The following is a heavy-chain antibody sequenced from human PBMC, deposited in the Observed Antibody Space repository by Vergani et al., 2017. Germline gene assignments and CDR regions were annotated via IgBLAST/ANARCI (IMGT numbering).Heavy chain of an antibody. Sequence: QVQLVQSGAEVNKPRSSLTFSSHSSLSPFPPLPIPSLLLPPGQRLSWLAGLSPIFGTANYAQKFQGRVTITADESTSTAYMELSSLRSEDTAVYYCARDGVGIYGDPYYFDYWGQGTLVTVSS. CDR1: LSPFPPLP. V-gene: IGHV1-69*01. CDR3: ARDGVGIYGDPYYFDY. J-gene: IGHJ4*02. CDR2: LSPIFGTA. D-gene: IGHD4-17*01.